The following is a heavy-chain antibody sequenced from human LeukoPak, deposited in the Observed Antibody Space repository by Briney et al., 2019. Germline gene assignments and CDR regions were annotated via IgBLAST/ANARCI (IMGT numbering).Heavy chain of an antibody. Sequence: GGSLRLSCAASGFTFSSYGMHWVRQAPGKGLEWVAFIRYDGSNKYYADSVKGRFTISRDNSKNTLYLHVNSLRPEDTAVYYCARDLLVGATWSYFDYWGQGTLVTVSS. J-gene: IGHJ4*02. V-gene: IGHV3-30*02. D-gene: IGHD1-26*01. CDR2: IRYDGSNK. CDR3: ARDLLVGATWSYFDY. CDR1: GFTFSSYG.